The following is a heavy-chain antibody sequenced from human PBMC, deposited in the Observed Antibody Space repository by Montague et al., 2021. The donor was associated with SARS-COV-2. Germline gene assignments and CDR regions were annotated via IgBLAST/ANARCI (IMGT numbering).Heavy chain of an antibody. Sequence: SETLSLTCTVSGGSISSSSYYWGWIRQPPGKGLEWFGSIYYSGSTYYXRSLKSRVTISVDTSKNQFSLKLSSVTAADTAVYYCARGLVGWFDPWGQGTLVTVSS. CDR1: GGSISSSSYY. CDR2: IYYSGST. V-gene: IGHV4-39*01. J-gene: IGHJ5*02. CDR3: ARGLVGWFDP. D-gene: IGHD3/OR15-3a*01.